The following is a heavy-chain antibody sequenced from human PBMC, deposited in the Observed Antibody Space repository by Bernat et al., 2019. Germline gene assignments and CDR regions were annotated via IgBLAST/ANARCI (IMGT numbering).Heavy chain of an antibody. Sequence: EVQLVESGGGLVQPGGSLRLSCAASGFTFGNYNIHWVRQAPGKGLVWVSRINGDGSSTTYADSVKGRFTISRDNAKNTLYLQMNSLRADDTAVYYCAKYFGSGTYGLDYWGQGTLVTVSS. V-gene: IGHV3-74*01. CDR3: AKYFGSGTYGLDY. CDR2: INGDGSST. D-gene: IGHD3-10*01. J-gene: IGHJ4*02. CDR1: GFTFGNYN.